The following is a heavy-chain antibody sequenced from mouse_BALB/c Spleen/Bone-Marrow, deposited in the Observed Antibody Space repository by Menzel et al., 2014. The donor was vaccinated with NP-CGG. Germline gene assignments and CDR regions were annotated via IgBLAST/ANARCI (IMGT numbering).Heavy chain of an antibody. CDR3: ARTGTRYAMDY. V-gene: IGHV2-6*02. CDR1: GFSLTNYG. CDR2: IWSDGST. J-gene: IGHJ4*01. Sequence: VQLQQSGPGLVAPSQSLSITCTVSGFSLTNYGLHWVRQPPGKGLEWLVVIWSDGSTTYNSALKSRLGINKDNSKSQVFLKMNSLQTDDTAIYYCARTGTRYAMDYWGQGTSVTVSS. D-gene: IGHD4-1*01.